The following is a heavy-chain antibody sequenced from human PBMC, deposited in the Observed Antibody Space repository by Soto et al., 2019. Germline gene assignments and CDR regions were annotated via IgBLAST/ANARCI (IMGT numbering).Heavy chain of an antibody. D-gene: IGHD2-15*01. CDR2: IIPIFGTA. Sequence: SVKVSCKASGGTFSSYAISWVRQAPGQGLEWMGGIIPIFGTANYAQKFQGRVTITADESTSTAYMELSSLRSEDTAVYYCARTDMPGDAFESWGQGTMVTVSS. J-gene: IGHJ3*02. V-gene: IGHV1-69*13. CDR3: ARTDMPGDAFES. CDR1: GGTFSSYA.